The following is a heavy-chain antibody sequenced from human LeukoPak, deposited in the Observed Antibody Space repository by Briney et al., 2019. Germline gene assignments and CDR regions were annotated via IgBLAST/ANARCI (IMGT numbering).Heavy chain of an antibody. V-gene: IGHV3-7*04. J-gene: IGHJ4*02. D-gene: IGHD3-22*01. CDR1: GFTFSSYW. CDR2: IKQDGSEK. CDR3: ARAGQWLLPINYFDY. Sequence: PGGSLRLSCAASGFTFSSYWMSWVRQAPGKGLEWVANIKQDGSEKYYVDSVKGRFTISRDNAKNSLYLQMNSLRAEDTAVYYCARAGQWLLPINYFDYWGQGTLVTVSS.